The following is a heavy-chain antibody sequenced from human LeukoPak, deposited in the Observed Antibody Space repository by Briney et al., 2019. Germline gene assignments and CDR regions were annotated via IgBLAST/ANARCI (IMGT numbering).Heavy chain of an antibody. D-gene: IGHD3-22*01. V-gene: IGHV1-18*01. Sequence: EASVKVSCKASGYTSTNYGISWVRQAPGQGLEWMGWISAYNGNTNSKQKFQGRVTMTTDTSTSTAYMEMRSLRSDDTAVYYCARDHRGTYYYESSGYYAFDIWGQGTMVSVSS. CDR3: ARDHRGTYYYESSGYYAFDI. J-gene: IGHJ3*02. CDR1: GYTSTNYG. CDR2: ISAYNGNT.